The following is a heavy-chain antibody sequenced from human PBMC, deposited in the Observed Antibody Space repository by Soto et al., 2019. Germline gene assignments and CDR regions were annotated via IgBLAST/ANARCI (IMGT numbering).Heavy chain of an antibody. CDR3: AKDIAGSGWYSLDY. Sequence: PGGSLRLSCVASGFTVSSNFMTWVRQAPGKGLEWVSVIYSGDRTSYADSVKGRFTISRDNSKNSLYLQMNSLRTEDTALYYCAKDIAGSGWYSLDYWGQGSLVTVSS. CDR2: IYSGDRT. V-gene: IGHV3-53*05. D-gene: IGHD6-19*01. J-gene: IGHJ4*02. CDR1: GFTVSSNF.